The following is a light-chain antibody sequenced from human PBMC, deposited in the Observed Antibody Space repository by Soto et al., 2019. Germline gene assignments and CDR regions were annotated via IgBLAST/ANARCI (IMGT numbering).Light chain of an antibody. CDR1: EDISSY. CDR2: AAS. CDR3: QQFKNYPIT. V-gene: IGKV1-9*01. Sequence: IPLTQSPSSLSASVGDRVTFTCRASEDISSYLVWYQQKPGAAPKLLIYAASALHSGVPPRFSGSGSGTDFTLTISSLHPEDFAIYFCQQFKNYPITFGQGTRLQIK. J-gene: IGKJ5*01.